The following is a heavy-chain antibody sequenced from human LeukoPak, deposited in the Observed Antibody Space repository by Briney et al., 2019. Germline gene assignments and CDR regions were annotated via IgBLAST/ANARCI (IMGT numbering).Heavy chain of an antibody. CDR1: GGSVSSDSYY. V-gene: IGHV4-61*01. D-gene: IGHD3-22*01. CDR2: IYYSGNT. Sequence: PSETLSLTCTVSGGSVSSDSYYWSWIRQPPGKGLEWIGYIYYSGNTKYNPSLKSRVTISVDTSKNQFSLKLSSVTAADTAVYYCARDSRGYCDSSGYFDYWGQGTLVTVSS. CDR3: ARDSRGYCDSSGYFDY. J-gene: IGHJ4*02.